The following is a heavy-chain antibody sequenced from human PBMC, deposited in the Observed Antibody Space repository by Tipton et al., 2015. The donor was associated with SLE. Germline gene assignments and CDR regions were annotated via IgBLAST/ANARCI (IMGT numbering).Heavy chain of an antibody. V-gene: IGHV1-2*06. CDR3: ARDLPSQSRNVLRVSGWLLSGGLDV. Sequence: QLVQSGAEVKKPGASVKVSCKASGYTFTAYYVHWVRQAPGQGLEWMGRINPNNEDTSYPQQFQDRVAMTRDTSISTAYMELRNLRPDDTAVYYCARDLPSQSRNVLRVSGWLLSGGLDVWGQGTTVTVSS. D-gene: IGHD3-3*01. J-gene: IGHJ6*02. CDR2: INPNNEDT. CDR1: GYTFTAYY.